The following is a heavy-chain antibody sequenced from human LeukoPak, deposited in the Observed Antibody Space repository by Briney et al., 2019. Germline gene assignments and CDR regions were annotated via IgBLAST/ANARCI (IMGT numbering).Heavy chain of an antibody. V-gene: IGHV4-30-4*01. CDR3: ARVEQVYTGEVTLGAFDI. D-gene: IGHD7-27*01. CDR2: IYYSGGT. J-gene: IGHJ3*02. CDR1: GGSISSGDYY. Sequence: SETLSLTCTVSGGSISSGDYYWSWIRQPPGKGLEWIGYIYYSGGTYYNPSLKSRVTISVDTSKNQFSLKLSSVTAADTAVYYCARVEQVYTGEVTLGAFDIWGQGTMVTVSS.